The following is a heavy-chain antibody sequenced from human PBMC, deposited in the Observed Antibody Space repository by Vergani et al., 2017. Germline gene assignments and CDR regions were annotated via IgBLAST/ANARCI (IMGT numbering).Heavy chain of an antibody. J-gene: IGHJ4*02. D-gene: IGHD5-18*01. Sequence: EVQLVESGGGLIQPGGSLRLSCAASGFTVSSNYMSWVRQAPGKGLEWVSVIYSGGSTYYADSVKGRFTISRDNSKNTLYLKMNSLRAEDTAVYYCARVDTAMVTFDYWGQGTLVTVSS. V-gene: IGHV3-53*01. CDR2: IYSGGST. CDR3: ARVDTAMVTFDY. CDR1: GFTVSSNY.